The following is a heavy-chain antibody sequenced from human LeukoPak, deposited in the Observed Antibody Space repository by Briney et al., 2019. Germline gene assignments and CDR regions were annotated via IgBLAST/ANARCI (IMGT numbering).Heavy chain of an antibody. CDR2: ISGTGGST. V-gene: IGHV3-23*01. J-gene: IGHJ4*02. D-gene: IGHD3-22*01. Sequence: GGSLRLSCAASGFTFSSFTMSWVRQAPGKGLEWISAISGTGGSTFYADSVKGRFTISRDNSKNTLYLQMNSLRAEDTAVYYCAKETGTLKNYYDSSGIDYWGQGTLVTVSS. CDR1: GFTFSSFT. CDR3: AKETGTLKNYYDSSGIDY.